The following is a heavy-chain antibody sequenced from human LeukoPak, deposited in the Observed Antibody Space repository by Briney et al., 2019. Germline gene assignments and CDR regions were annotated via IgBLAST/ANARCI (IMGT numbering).Heavy chain of an antibody. D-gene: IGHD2-21*02. Sequence: SETLSLTCAVYGGSFSGYYWSWIRQPPGKGLEWIGEINHSGSTNYNPSLKSRVTISVDTSKNQFSLKLSSVTAADTAVYYCARVCRKKHIVVVTAPYYFDYWGQGTLVTVSS. CDR1: GGSFSGYY. CDR2: INHSGST. CDR3: ARVCRKKHIVVVTAPYYFDY. J-gene: IGHJ4*02. V-gene: IGHV4-34*01.